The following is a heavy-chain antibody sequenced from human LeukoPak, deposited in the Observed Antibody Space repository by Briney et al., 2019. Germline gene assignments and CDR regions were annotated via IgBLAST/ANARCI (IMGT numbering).Heavy chain of an antibody. D-gene: IGHD5-18*01. CDR1: GFTIRSYE. CDR3: ARGLMDTAMGSFDY. Sequence: GGSLRLSRAASGFTIRSYEMTWVGESPGKGLEWVSYISSSGSTIYYADSVKGRFTISRDNAKNSLYLQMNSLRAEDTAVYYCARGLMDTAMGSFDYWGQGTLVTVSS. V-gene: IGHV3-48*03. J-gene: IGHJ4*02. CDR2: ISSSGSTI.